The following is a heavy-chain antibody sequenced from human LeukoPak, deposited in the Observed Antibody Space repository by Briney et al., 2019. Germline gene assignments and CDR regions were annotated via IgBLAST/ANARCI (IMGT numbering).Heavy chain of an antibody. Sequence: SSETLSLTCTVSGASIRSSSYYWGWIRQPPGRGLEWIGSGFYSGSTYYNPSITSRVTISVDTSKNPFSLKLRSVTAADTAVYYCASTLTYYYGSGSYYIDCWGQGTLVTVSS. CDR2: GFYSGST. J-gene: IGHJ4*02. D-gene: IGHD3-10*01. CDR1: GASIRSSSYY. CDR3: ASTLTYYYGSGSYYIDC. V-gene: IGHV4-39*01.